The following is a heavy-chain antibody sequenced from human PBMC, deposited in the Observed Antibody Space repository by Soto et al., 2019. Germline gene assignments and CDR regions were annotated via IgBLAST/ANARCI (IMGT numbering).Heavy chain of an antibody. CDR1: GGSISSYY. J-gene: IGHJ4*02. D-gene: IGHD3-9*01. CDR2: IYYSGST. V-gene: IGHV4-59*08. Sequence: KPTETLSLSCIVSGGSISSYYWCWIRQPPGKGLEWIGYIYYSGSTNYNPSLKSRVTISVDTSKNQFSLKLSSVTAADTAVYYCARQGRTGYYKGPFDYWGQGTLVIVSS. CDR3: ARQGRTGYYKGPFDY.